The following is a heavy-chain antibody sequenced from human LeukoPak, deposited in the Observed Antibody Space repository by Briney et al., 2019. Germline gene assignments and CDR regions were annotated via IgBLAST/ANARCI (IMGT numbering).Heavy chain of an antibody. CDR2: MNPNSDYT. J-gene: IGHJ6*03. CDR3: ARFAVRHYYYYYMDV. Sequence: ASVKVSCKASGYTFTSYGINWVRQATGQGLEWMGWMNPNSDYTGYAQKFQGRVTITRNTSISTAYMELSSLRSEDTAVYYCARFAVRHYYYYYMDVWGTGTTVTVSS. V-gene: IGHV1-8*03. D-gene: IGHD4-23*01. CDR1: GYTFTSYG.